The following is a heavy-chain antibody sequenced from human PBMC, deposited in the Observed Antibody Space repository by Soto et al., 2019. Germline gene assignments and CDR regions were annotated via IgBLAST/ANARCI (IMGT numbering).Heavy chain of an antibody. D-gene: IGHD2-21*02. CDR3: ASCLVTSYFYYYGMDV. V-gene: IGHV1-69*12. CDR1: GGTFSSYS. Sequence: QVQLVQSGAEVKKPGSSVKVSCKASGGTFSSYSISWVRQAPGQGLEWMGGTIPIFGTTNYAQKFQGRVTITADESTSTAYLELSSVRSEDTAVYYCASCLVTSYFYYYGMDVWGQGTTVTVSS. J-gene: IGHJ6*02. CDR2: TIPIFGTT.